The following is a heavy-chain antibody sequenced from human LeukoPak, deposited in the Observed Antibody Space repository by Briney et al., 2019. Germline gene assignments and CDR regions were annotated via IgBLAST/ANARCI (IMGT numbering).Heavy chain of an antibody. CDR2: ILGSGGGT. D-gene: IGHD3-9*01. CDR3: AKWGDYDVLTGYYVPDY. J-gene: IGHJ4*02. Sequence: QPGASLRLSCAASGLTFSNYAMSWVRQAPGKGLEWVSAILGSGGGTYYADSVKGRFTVSRDNSKSTLYLQMNSLRAEDTALYYCAKWGDYDVLTGYYVPDYWGQGTLVTVSS. V-gene: IGHV3-23*01. CDR1: GLTFSNYA.